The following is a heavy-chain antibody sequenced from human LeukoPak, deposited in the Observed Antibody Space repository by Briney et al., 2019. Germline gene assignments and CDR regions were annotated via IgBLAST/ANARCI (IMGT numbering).Heavy chain of an antibody. Sequence: GESLKISCKGSGYSFTSYWIGWVRQMPGKGLEWMGIIYPGDSDTRYSPSFQGQVTISADKSISTAYLQWSSLKASDTAMYYCARHDYGGNSSPDYYGMDVWGQGTTVTVSS. CDR3: ARHDYGGNSSPDYYGMDV. D-gene: IGHD4-23*01. CDR2: IYPGDSDT. CDR1: GYSFTSYW. V-gene: IGHV5-51*01. J-gene: IGHJ6*02.